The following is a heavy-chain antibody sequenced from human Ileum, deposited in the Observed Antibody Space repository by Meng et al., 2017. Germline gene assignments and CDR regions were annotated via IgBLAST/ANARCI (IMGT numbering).Heavy chain of an antibody. CDR1: GGSIKTDY. J-gene: IGHJ4*02. CDR2: RYYTGSI. V-gene: IGHV4-59*01. CDR3: ARGYGLSWHMGT. D-gene: IGHD6-13*01. Sequence: GQTPEAGPGLVKPSRTLSLTCSVSGGSIKTDYLNWIRQTPGKGLEWIGCRYYTGSIHYNPSLKSRVTISADTSKNQFSLSLSSVTAADTAVYYCARGYGLSWHMGTWGQGALVTVSS.